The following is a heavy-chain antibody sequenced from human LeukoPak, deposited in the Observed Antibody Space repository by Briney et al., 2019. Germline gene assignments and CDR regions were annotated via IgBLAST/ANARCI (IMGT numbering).Heavy chain of an antibody. CDR3: GSPRRGY. CDR2: INQDGREK. CDR1: GFTFSSIW. J-gene: IGHJ4*02. Sequence: GGSLRLSCAASGFTFSSIWMCWVRQAPGKGLEWVANINQDGREKYYVDSVKGRFTISRDNAKNSLYLQMNSLRAEDTAVYFCGSPRRGYWGQGTLVTVSS. V-gene: IGHV3-7*01.